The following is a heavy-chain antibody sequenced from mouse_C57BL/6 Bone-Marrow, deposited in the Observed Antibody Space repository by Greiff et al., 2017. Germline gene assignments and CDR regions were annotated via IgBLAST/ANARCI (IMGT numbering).Heavy chain of an antibody. V-gene: IGHV5-6*01. D-gene: IGHD1-1*01. CDR3: ARPGVYGLFAY. CDR1: GFTFSSYG. Sequence: EMMLVESGGDLVKPGGSLKLSCAASGFTFSSYGMSWVRQTPDKRLEWVATLSSGGSYTDYPDSVKGRFTISRDNAKNTLYLQMSSLKSEDTALYYCARPGVYGLFAYGGQGTLVTVSA. J-gene: IGHJ3*01. CDR2: LSSGGSYT.